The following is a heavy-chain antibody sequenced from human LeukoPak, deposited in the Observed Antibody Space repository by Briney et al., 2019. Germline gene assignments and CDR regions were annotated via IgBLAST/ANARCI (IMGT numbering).Heavy chain of an antibody. J-gene: IGHJ6*02. D-gene: IGHD2-2*02. CDR1: GYTFTSYD. CDR2: MNPNSGNT. V-gene: IGHV1-8*01. Sequence: ASVKVSCKASGYTFTSYDINWVRQATGQGLEWMGWMNPNSGNTGYAQKFQGRVTMTRNTSISTAYMELSSLRSEDTAVYYCARGGYFLPAAIWSYYYDMDVWGQGTTVTVSS. CDR3: ARGGYFLPAAIWSYYYDMDV.